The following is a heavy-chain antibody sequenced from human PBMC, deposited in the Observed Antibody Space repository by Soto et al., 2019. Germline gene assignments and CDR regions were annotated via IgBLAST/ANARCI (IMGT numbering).Heavy chain of an antibody. CDR1: GYSFSSYG. CDR2: ISPPSGET. V-gene: IGHV1-18*01. CDR3: ARDWHPRFDP. J-gene: IGHJ5*02. Sequence: QVQLVQSGPEVKRPGASVKVSCKASGYSFSSYGITWVRQAPGQGLEWMGWISPPSGETNYAQKFQGRVTVTTDTSTTTTYLELRSLKSDDTAVYYCARDWHPRFDPWGPGTLVTVSS.